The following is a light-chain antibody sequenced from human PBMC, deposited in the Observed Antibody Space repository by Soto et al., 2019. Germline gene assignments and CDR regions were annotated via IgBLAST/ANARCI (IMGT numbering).Light chain of an antibody. V-gene: IGKV3-20*01. J-gene: IGKJ1*01. Sequence: EAVLTQSPGTLSLSPGERATLSCRASQSVSSNYLAWYQQKPGQAPRLLIYGASSRATGIPDRFSGSGSGTDFTLTISRLEPEVFAVYYCQQYGGSPPQTFGQGTKVEIK. CDR3: QQYGGSPPQT. CDR2: GAS. CDR1: QSVSSNY.